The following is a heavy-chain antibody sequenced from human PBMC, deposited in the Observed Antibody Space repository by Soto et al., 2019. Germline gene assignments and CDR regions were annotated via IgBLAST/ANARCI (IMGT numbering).Heavy chain of an antibody. CDR1: GFPFSIYA. CDR3: AKAPRRTMIVVVNRNWFDP. J-gene: IGHJ5*02. V-gene: IGHV3-23*01. CDR2: ISVSGGST. Sequence: PGGSLRLSCAASGFPFSIYAMSLVRQAPGKGLEWVSAISVSGGSTYYADSVKGRFTISRDNSKNTLYLQMNSLRAEDTAVYYCAKAPRRTMIVVVNRNWFDPWGQGALVTVSS. D-gene: IGHD3-22*01.